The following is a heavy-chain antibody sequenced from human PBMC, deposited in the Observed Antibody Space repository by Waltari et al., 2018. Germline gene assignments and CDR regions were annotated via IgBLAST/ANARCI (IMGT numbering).Heavy chain of an antibody. Sequence: DVLLVESGGDLVQPGGSLRLSCAASGFSFSSWYMSWFRQAPGKGLEWVANMNQDGSEKKYVDSVKGRFTISRDNAKNSLSLQMNSLRVEDTAVYYCARAPKRTSSEVDYWGQGTLVTVSS. CDR1: GFSFSSWY. CDR3: ARAPKRTSSEVDY. CDR2: MNQDGSEK. J-gene: IGHJ4*02. D-gene: IGHD6-19*01. V-gene: IGHV3-7*01.